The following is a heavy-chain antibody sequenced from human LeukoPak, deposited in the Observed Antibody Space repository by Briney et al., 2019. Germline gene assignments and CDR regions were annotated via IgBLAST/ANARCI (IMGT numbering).Heavy chain of an antibody. CDR1: GYSFTSYW. Sequence: EESLKIPCKGSGYSFTSYWIGWVRQMPGKGLEWMGIIYPGDSDTRYSPSFQGQVTISADKSISTAYLQWSSLKASDTAMYYCARPAGTYCGGDCFLGAFDIWGQGTMVTVSS. J-gene: IGHJ3*02. V-gene: IGHV5-51*01. CDR2: IYPGDSDT. CDR3: ARPAGTYCGGDCFLGAFDI. D-gene: IGHD2-21*02.